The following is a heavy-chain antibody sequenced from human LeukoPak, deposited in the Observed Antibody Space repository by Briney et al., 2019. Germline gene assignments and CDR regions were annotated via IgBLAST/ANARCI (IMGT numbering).Heavy chain of an antibody. J-gene: IGHJ6*03. Sequence: ASVKVSCKASGYTFNTYGITWVRRAPGQGLEWMGWISGYNGKTKYAQELQGRVTMTTDTSTSTAYMELRSLRSDDTAVYYCARWGRGYYYMDVWGKGTTVTVSS. CDR3: ARWGRGYYYMDV. CDR1: GYTFNTYG. D-gene: IGHD7-27*01. V-gene: IGHV1-18*01. CDR2: ISGYNGKT.